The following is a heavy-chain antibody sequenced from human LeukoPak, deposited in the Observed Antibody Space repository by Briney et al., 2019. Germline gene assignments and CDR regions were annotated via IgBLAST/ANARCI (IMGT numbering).Heavy chain of an antibody. CDR3: ARNQAVAATRGAFDI. J-gene: IGHJ3*02. D-gene: IGHD6-19*01. Sequence: SETLSLTCAVSGYSISSNNWLAWIRQPPGKGLEWIGYIYYSGNTYYNPYNPSLTSRVTMSVDTSKNQFSLKLDSVTEIDTAMYYCARNQAVAATRGAFDIWGQGTMVTVSS. CDR1: GYSISSNNW. CDR2: IYYSGNT. V-gene: IGHV4-28*01.